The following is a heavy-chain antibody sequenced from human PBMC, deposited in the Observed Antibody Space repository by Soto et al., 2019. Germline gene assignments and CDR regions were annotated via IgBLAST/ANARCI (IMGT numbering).Heavy chain of an antibody. D-gene: IGHD3-22*01. CDR3: ARGQDRSKGGDN. CDR1: GGSFSGYY. CDR2: LTHDGNI. Sequence: SETLSLTCAVFGGSFSGYYWTWIRQPPGKGLEWIGELTHDGNINYNPSLKSRVTISVDTSKNQFSLRLSFVTAADTAVYFCARGQDRSKGGDNWAKGTLVTVS. V-gene: IGHV4-34*01. J-gene: IGHJ4*02.